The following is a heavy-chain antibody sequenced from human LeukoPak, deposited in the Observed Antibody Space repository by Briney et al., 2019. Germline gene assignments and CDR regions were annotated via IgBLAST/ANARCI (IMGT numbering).Heavy chain of an antibody. CDR3: ARAGDDYVWGSYRPFDY. Sequence: GGSLRLSCAASGFTFSSHSMNWVRQAPGKGLEWVSYISTSSSTIYYADSVKGRFTISRDNAKNSLYLQMNSLRAEDTAVYYCARAGDDYVWGSYRPFDYWGQGTLVTVSS. V-gene: IGHV3-48*01. D-gene: IGHD3-16*02. J-gene: IGHJ4*02. CDR1: GFTFSSHS. CDR2: ISTSSSTI.